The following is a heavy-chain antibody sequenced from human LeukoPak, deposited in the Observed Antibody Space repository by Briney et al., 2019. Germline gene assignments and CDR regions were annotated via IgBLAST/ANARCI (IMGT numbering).Heavy chain of an antibody. V-gene: IGHV3-30*02. CDR2: IRYDGSNK. CDR1: GFTFSSYG. J-gene: IGHJ3*02. D-gene: IGHD2-15*01. Sequence: GGSLRLSCAASGFTFSSYGMHWVRQAPGKGLEWVAFIRYDGSNKYYADSVKDRFTISRDNSKNTLYLQMNSLRAEDTAVYYCAKDIVVVVAAKGDDAFDIWGQGTMVTVSS. CDR3: AKDIVVVVAAKGDDAFDI.